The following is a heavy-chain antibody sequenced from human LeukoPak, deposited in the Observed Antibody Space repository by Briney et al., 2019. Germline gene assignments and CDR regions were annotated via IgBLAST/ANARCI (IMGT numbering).Heavy chain of an antibody. J-gene: IGHJ3*02. CDR3: ARGSAIAARLDAFDI. CDR2: IRQDGSEK. D-gene: IGHD6-6*01. Sequence: GGSLRLSCAASGFTFTTYWMSWVRQAPGKGLEWVANIRQDGSEKYYVDSVKGRFTISRDNAKNSLYLQMNSLRAEDTAVYYCARGSAIAARLDAFDIWGQGTMVTVSS. CDR1: GFTFTTYW. V-gene: IGHV3-7*01.